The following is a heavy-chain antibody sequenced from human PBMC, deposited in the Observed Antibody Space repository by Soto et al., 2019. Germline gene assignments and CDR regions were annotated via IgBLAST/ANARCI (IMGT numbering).Heavy chain of an antibody. CDR3: AKDYGPHYYYYYYAMDV. V-gene: IGHV1-46*01. Sequence: ASVKVSCKASGYTFTSYYMYWVRQAPGQGLEWMGIINPSGGSTSYAQKLQGRVTMTRDTSTSTVYMELSSLRSEDTAVYYCAKDYGPHYYYYYYAMDVWGQGTTVTVSS. D-gene: IGHD3-10*01. CDR2: INPSGGST. J-gene: IGHJ6*02. CDR1: GYTFTSYY.